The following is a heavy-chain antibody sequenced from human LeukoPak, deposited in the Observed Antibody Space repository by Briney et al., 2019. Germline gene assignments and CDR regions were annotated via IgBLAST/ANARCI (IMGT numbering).Heavy chain of an antibody. J-gene: IGHJ6*02. D-gene: IGHD3-10*01. CDR1: GGSISSSSYY. V-gene: IGHV4-39*01. CDR2: IYYSGST. Sequence: SETLSLTCTVSGGSISSSSYYWGWIRQPPGKGPEWIGSIYYSGSTYYNPSLKSRVTISVDTSKNQFSLKLSSATAADTAVYYCARPLSGYGMDVWGQGTTVTVSS. CDR3: ARPLSGYGMDV.